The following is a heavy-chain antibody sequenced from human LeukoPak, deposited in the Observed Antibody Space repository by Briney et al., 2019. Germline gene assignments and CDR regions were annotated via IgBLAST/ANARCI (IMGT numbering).Heavy chain of an antibody. D-gene: IGHD2-15*01. Sequence: GGSLRLSCAASGFTVSSNYMSWVRQAPGKGLKWVSVIYSGGSTYYADSVKGRFTISRDNSKNTLYLQMNSLRAEDTAVYYCARVRGGDCSGGSCWDWGQGTLVTVSS. CDR2: IYSGGST. J-gene: IGHJ4*02. V-gene: IGHV3-53*01. CDR3: ARVRGGDCSGGSCWD. CDR1: GFTVSSNY.